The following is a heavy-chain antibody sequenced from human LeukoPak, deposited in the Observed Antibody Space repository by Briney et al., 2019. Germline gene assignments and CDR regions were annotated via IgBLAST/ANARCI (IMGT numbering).Heavy chain of an antibody. CDR1: GASVSGSPYY. V-gene: IGHV4-39*02. CDR2: IYSSGST. J-gene: IGHJ5*02. D-gene: IGHD2-15*01. Sequence: SETLSLTCTVSGASVSGSPYYWGWIRQPPGKGLEWIGSIYSSGSTYYNASLQSRVTISIETSKNQISLRLNSVTAADTAVYYCVRVLGGDIVVVVGAKRLWWFDPWGQGTLVTVSS. CDR3: VRVLGGDIVVVVGAKRLWWFDP.